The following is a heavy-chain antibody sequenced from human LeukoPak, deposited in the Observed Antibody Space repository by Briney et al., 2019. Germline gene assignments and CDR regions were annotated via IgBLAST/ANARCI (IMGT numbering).Heavy chain of an antibody. D-gene: IGHD4-17*01. J-gene: IGHJ4*02. CDR2: IYSGGST. Sequence: GSLRLSCAASGFTVSSNYMSWVRQAPGKGLEWVSVIYSGGSTYYADSVKGRFTISRDSSKNMLYLQMNSLRAEDTAVYYCARSGDYGDYYWDWGQGTLVTVSS. CDR3: ARSGDYGDYYWD. CDR1: GFTVSSNY. V-gene: IGHV3-53*01.